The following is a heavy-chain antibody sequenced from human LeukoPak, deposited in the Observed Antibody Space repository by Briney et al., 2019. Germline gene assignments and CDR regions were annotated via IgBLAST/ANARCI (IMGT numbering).Heavy chain of an antibody. CDR1: GCSLRGCA. V-gene: IGHV3-23*01. CDR3: ARDIQLST. CDR2: ISFSGANT. Sequence: GGTLRRNCAASGCSLRGCAMTWVRGAPGKGLDWVSLISFSGANTYYADSVKGRFTISRDNSKDTLFLQMNSLRAEDTAIYYCARDIQLSTWGVGTMVTVSS. J-gene: IGHJ3*01. D-gene: IGHD5-24*01.